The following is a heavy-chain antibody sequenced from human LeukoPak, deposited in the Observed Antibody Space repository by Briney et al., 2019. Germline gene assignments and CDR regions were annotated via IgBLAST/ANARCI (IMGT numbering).Heavy chain of an antibody. CDR1: GFTFSGSS. D-gene: IGHD3-10*01. V-gene: IGHV3-11*05. Sequence: PGGSLRLSCAASGFTFSGSSMSWIRQAPGKGLEWVSYISSTSSTYYPDSVKGRFTISRDNSKNTLYLQMNSLRAEDTAVYYCAKEPQTAMVRGVIIYYYYYMDVWGKGATVTVSS. CDR3: AKEPQTAMVRGVIIYYYYYMDV. CDR2: ISSTSST. J-gene: IGHJ6*03.